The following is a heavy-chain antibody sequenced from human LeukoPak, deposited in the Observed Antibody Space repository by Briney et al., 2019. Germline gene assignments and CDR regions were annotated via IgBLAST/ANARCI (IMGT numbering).Heavy chain of an antibody. CDR1: GGSFSGYY. CDR2: INHSGST. Sequence: SETLSLTCAVYGGSFSGYYWSWIRQPPGKGQEWIGEINHSGSTNYNPSLKSRVTISVDTSKNQFSLKLSSVTAADTAVYYCARQPYSYGDIDYWGQGTLVTVSS. D-gene: IGHD5-18*01. J-gene: IGHJ4*02. CDR3: ARQPYSYGDIDY. V-gene: IGHV4-34*01.